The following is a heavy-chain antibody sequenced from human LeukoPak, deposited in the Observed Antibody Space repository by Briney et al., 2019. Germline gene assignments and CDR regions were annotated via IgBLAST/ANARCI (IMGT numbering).Heavy chain of an antibody. J-gene: IGHJ4*02. CDR3: ARDIAVAGSPAPHY. Sequence: GASVKASCKASGYTFTSYGISWVRQAPGQGLEWMGWISAYNGNTNYAQKLQGRVTMTTDTSTSTAYMELRSLRSDDTAVYYCARDIAVAGSPAPHYWGQGTLVTVSS. V-gene: IGHV1-18*01. CDR1: GYTFTSYG. D-gene: IGHD6-19*01. CDR2: ISAYNGNT.